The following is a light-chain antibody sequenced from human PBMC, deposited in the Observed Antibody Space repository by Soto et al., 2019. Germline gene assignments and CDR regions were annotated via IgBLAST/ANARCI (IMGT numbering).Light chain of an antibody. J-gene: IGKJ1*01. CDR3: QHPQT. CDR1: QSVSSSY. V-gene: IGKV3-20*01. Sequence: EIVLTQSPGTLSLSPGERATLSCRASQSVSSSYLAWYQQKPGQAPRLLIYGASSRATGIPDRFSGSGSGTDFTLTISRLEPEDFAVYYCQHPQTFGQGTKVDI. CDR2: GAS.